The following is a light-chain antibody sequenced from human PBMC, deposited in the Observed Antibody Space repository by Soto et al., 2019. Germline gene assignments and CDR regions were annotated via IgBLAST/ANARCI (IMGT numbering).Light chain of an antibody. CDR2: DVS. Sequence: QYVQNQPRSVSVSPGQTVTSSCTGTSSDVGGYNYVSLYQQHPGKAPKLMIYDVSKRPSGVPDRFSGSKSGNTSSLTISGLQAEDEADYYCCSYAGSYTLFGTGTKVTVL. CDR1: SSDVGGYNY. CDR3: CSYAGSYTL. J-gene: IGLJ1*01. V-gene: IGLV2-11*01.